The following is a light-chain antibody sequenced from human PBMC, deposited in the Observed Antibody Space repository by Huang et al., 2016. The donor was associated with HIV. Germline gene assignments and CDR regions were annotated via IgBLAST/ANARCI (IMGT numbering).Light chain of an antibody. CDR1: QSVSSY. Sequence: EIVLTQSPATLSLSPGERATLSCRASQSVSSYLAWYQQKPGQAPRLLIYDAYNRATGIPARFSGSGSGTDFTLTISSLEPEDFAVDYCQQRSNWPPAFGQGTRLEIK. CDR2: DAY. CDR3: QQRSNWPPA. J-gene: IGKJ5*01. V-gene: IGKV3-11*01.